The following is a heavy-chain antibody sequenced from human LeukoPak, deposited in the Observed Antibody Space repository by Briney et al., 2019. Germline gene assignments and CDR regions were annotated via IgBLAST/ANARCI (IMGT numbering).Heavy chain of an antibody. CDR3: ARPYYYDSRIDP. D-gene: IGHD3-22*01. CDR2: MYYSGST. CDR1: GGSISSGDYY. V-gene: IGHV4-30-4*01. J-gene: IGHJ5*02. Sequence: SQTLSLTCTVSGGSISSGDYYWSWIRQPPGQGLEWIGYMYYSGSTYYNPSLKSRATISVDTSKNQFSLKLSSVTAADTAVYYCARPYYYDSRIDPWGQGTLVTVSS.